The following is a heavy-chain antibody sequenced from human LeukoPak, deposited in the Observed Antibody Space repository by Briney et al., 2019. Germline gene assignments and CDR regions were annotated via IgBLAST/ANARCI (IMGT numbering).Heavy chain of an antibody. CDR3: AREVTRVVDY. V-gene: IGHV3-7*01. Sequence: ETLSLTCAVSGGSISSNNYWSWVRQAPGKGLEWVANIKRDGSEKFQVDSVKGRFTISRDNAKNTLYLQMNSLRAEDTAVYYCAREVTRVVDYWGQGTLVTVSS. CDR2: IKRDGSEK. CDR1: GGSISSNNY. D-gene: IGHD4-23*01. J-gene: IGHJ4*02.